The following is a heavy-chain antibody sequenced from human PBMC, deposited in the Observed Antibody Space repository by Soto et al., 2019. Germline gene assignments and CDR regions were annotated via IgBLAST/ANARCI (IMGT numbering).Heavy chain of an antibody. J-gene: IGHJ4*02. V-gene: IGHV4-34*01. D-gene: IGHD6-13*01. CDR2: INHSGST. Sequence: SETLSLTCAVYGGSFSGYYWSWIRQPPGKGLEWIGEINHSGSTNYNPSLKSRVTISVDTSKNQFSLKLSSVTAADTAVYYCARGHSSSFSDYWGQGTLVTVSS. CDR3: ARGHSSSFSDY. CDR1: GGSFSGYY.